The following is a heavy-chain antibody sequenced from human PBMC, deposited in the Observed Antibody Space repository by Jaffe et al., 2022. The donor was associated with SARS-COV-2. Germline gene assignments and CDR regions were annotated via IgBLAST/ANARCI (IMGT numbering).Heavy chain of an antibody. CDR1: GGSVTISTYY. D-gene: IGHD6-13*01. Sequence: QLQLQESGPGLVKSSETLSLTCTVSGGSVTISTYYWGWIRQPPGKGLEWVGSIYSSGSTYYIPSLKSRATISVDTSKNQFSLKLSSVTAADTAVYYCARLIEAAAGTVGCFDPWGQGTLVTVSS. CDR3: ARLIEAAAGTVGCFDP. V-gene: IGHV4-39*01. J-gene: IGHJ5*02. CDR2: IYSSGST.